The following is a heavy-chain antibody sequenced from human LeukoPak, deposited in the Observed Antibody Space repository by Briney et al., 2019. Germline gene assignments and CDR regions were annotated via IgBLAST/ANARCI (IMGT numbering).Heavy chain of an antibody. V-gene: IGHV3-21*01. CDR2: ISSSSSYI. D-gene: IGHD2-15*01. CDR1: GFTFSSYS. J-gene: IGHJ4*02. Sequence: KPGGSLRLSCAASGFTFSSYSMNWVRQAPGKGLEWVSSISSSSSYIYYADSVKGRFTISRDNAKNSLYLQMNSLRAEDTAVYYCARDCSGGSCYRRQYYFDYWGQGTLVTVSS. CDR3: ARDCSGGSCYRRQYYFDY.